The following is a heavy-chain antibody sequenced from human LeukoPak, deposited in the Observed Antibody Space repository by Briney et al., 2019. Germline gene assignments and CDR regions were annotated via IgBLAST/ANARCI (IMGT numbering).Heavy chain of an antibody. D-gene: IGHD2-2*03. CDR2: ISSSSSTI. CDR1: GFTFSSYS. Sequence: GGSLRLSCAASGFTFSSYSMNWVRQAPGKGLEWVSYISSSSSTIYYADSVKGRFTISRDNAKNSLYLQMNSLRAEDTAVYYCARLMDRARRDAFDIWGHGTMVTVSS. CDR3: ARLMDRARRDAFDI. J-gene: IGHJ3*02. V-gene: IGHV3-48*01.